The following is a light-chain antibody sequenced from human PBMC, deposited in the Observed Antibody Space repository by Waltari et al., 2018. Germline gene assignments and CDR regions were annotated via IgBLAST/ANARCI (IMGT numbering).Light chain of an antibody. V-gene: IGKV3-15*01. J-gene: IGKJ4*01. CDR1: QSVSSK. CDR2: GAS. CDR3: QQYTTRPLT. Sequence: PSPRASQSVSSKVAWYQQRPGQAPRLLIFGASTRATGIPARFSGSESGTEFTLTISSLQSEDSGVYFCQQYTTRPLTFGGGTKVEI.